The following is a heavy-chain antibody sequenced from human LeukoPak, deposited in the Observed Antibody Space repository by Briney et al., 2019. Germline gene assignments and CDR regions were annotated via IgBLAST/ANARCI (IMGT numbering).Heavy chain of an antibody. CDR2: ISGSGDST. Sequence: GGSLRLSCAASGFTFSNCGMSWVRQTPGRGWEWVSAISGSGDSTYYADSVKGRFTISRDNYKNTLYLQMNSLRAEDTAVYYCASHCGSGSWNWLDPWGQGALVTVSS. D-gene: IGHD3-10*01. J-gene: IGHJ5*02. V-gene: IGHV3-23*01. CDR1: GFTFSNCG. CDR3: ASHCGSGSWNWLDP.